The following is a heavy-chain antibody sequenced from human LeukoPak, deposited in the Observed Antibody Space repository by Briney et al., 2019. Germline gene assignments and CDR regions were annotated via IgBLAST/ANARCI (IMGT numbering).Heavy chain of an antibody. CDR3: ASAREEYNWFDP. D-gene: IGHD3-10*01. CDR2: ISYDGSNK. CDR1: GFTFSSYA. Sequence: PGRSLRLSCAASGFTFSSYAMHWVRQAPGEGLEWVAVISYDGSNKYYADSVKGRFTISRDNSKNTLYLQMNSLRAEDTAVYYCASAREEYNWFDPWGQGTLVTVSS. J-gene: IGHJ5*02. V-gene: IGHV3-30-3*01.